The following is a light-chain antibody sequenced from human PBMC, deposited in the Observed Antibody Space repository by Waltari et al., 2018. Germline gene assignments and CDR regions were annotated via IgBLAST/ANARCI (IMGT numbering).Light chain of an antibody. Sequence: IVMTQSPDSLAVSLGERASINGKSSQNILYNSNVKNYLDRYQQNPGQPLTLLIYWASARECGVPYRLIGNGSGTDFTLTISSLQAGDVAVCYCHQYYSRRTFGQGTKVEI. CDR3: HQYYSRRT. V-gene: IGKV4-1*01. J-gene: IGKJ1*01. CDR1: QNILYNSNVKNY. CDR2: WAS.